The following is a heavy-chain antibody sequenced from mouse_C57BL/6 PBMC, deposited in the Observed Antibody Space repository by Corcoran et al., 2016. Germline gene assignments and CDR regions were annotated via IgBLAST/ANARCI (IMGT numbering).Heavy chain of an antibody. D-gene: IGHD2-4*01. V-gene: IGHV1-80*01. CDR1: GYAFSSYW. CDR2: IYPGDGDT. J-gene: IGHJ3*01. Sequence: QVQLQQSEAELVKPGASVKISCKASGYAFSSYWMNWVKQRPGKGLEWIGQIYPGDGDTNYNGKFKGKATLTADKSSSTAYMQLSSLTSEDSAVYFCARSYYDYPWFAYWGQGTLVTVSA. CDR3: ARSYYDYPWFAY.